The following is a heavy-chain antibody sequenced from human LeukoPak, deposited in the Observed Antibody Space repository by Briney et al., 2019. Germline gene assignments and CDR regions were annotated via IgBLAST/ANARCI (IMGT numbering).Heavy chain of an antibody. D-gene: IGHD3-22*01. CDR2: INHSGST. CDR1: GGSFSGYY. CDR3: ARAPYYYDSSGYYSY. J-gene: IGHJ4*02. Sequence: PSETLSLTCAVYGGSFSGYYWSWFRQPPGKGLEWIGEINHSGSTNYNPSLKSRVTISVDTSKNQFSLKLSSVTAADTAVYYCARAPYYYDSSGYYSYWGQGTLVTVSS. V-gene: IGHV4-34*01.